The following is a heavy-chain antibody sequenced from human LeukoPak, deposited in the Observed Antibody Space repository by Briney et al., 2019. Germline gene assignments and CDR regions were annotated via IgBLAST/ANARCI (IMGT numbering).Heavy chain of an antibody. CDR3: ARGRSYDFRSGYWFDP. CDR2: INHSGST. Sequence: PSETLSLTCAVYGGSFSGYYWSWIRQPPGKGLEWIGEINHSGSTNYNPSLKSRVTISVDTSKNQFSLKLSSVTAADTAVYYCARGRSYDFRSGYWFDPWGQGTLVTVSS. J-gene: IGHJ5*02. CDR1: GGSFSGYY. D-gene: IGHD3-3*01. V-gene: IGHV4-34*01.